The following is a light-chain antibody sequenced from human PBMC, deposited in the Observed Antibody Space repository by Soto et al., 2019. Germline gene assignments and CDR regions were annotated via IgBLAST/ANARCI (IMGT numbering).Light chain of an antibody. Sequence: DTQVTQSPSAMSASVGDIVTITCRASQDISHYLAWFQQKPGKVPKRLIFAVSNLESGVPSRFRGSGSGTEFTLTITSLQPEDFATYYCLQHNSYPWTFGQGTKVDIK. CDR1: QDISHY. V-gene: IGKV1-17*03. CDR2: AVS. J-gene: IGKJ1*01. CDR3: LQHNSYPWT.